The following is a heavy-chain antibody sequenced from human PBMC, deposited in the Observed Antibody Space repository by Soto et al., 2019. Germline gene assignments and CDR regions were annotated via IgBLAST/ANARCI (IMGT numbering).Heavy chain of an antibody. V-gene: IGHV4-59*08. J-gene: IGHJ4*02. CDR2: IFYTGST. CDR1: DGSISTYH. CDR3: ARHASPALLIDY. Sequence: SETLSLTCTVSDGSISTYHWGWIRQPPGKGLECIGYIFYTGSTKYSPSLRSRLTISVDTSKNQFSLKLSSVTAADTAVYYCARHASPALLIDYWGQGTLVTVSS.